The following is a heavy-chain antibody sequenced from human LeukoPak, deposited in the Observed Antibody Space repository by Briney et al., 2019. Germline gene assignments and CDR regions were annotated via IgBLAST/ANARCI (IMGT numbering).Heavy chain of an antibody. CDR2: ISSNNDSP. CDR3: ARDGTSTDDY. J-gene: IGHJ4*02. CDR1: GYTFSNFG. D-gene: IGHD2-2*01. V-gene: IGHV1-18*01. Sequence: ASVKVSCKASGYTFSNFGISWVRQAPGQGLEWMGWISSNNDSPNYGQKFQGRLTVTTDSSTNTAYMELRNLRSDDTAVYYCARDGTSTDDYWGQGTLVTVSS.